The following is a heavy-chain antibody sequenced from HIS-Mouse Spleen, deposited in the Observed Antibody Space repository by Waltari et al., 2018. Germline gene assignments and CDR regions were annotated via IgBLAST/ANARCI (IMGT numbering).Heavy chain of an antibody. V-gene: IGHV4-39*07. CDR1: GCSNRSSSYF. D-gene: IGHD6-13*01. CDR3: AREIPYSSSWYDWYFDL. CDR2: IYYSGST. Sequence: QLQLQASGPGLVKPSETLSLTCTGSGCSNRSSSYFWGWIRQPPGKGLGWLGSIYYSGSTYYNPSLKSRVTISVDTSKNQFSLKLSSVTAADTAVYYCAREIPYSSSWYDWYFDLWGRGTLVTVSS. J-gene: IGHJ2*01.